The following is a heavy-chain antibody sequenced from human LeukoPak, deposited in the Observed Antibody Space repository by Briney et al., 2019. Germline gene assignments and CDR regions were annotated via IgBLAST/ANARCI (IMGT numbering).Heavy chain of an antibody. V-gene: IGHV3-33*01. J-gene: IGHJ5*02. CDR2: IWYDGSNK. Sequence: PGGSLRLSCAASGFTFSSYGMHWVRQAPGKGLEWVAVIWYDGSNKYYADSVKGRFTISRDNSKNTLYLQMNSLRAEDTAVYYCAREIRNGSSSGGFDPWGQGTLVTVSS. CDR3: AREIRNGSSSGGFDP. CDR1: GFTFSSYG. D-gene: IGHD6-6*01.